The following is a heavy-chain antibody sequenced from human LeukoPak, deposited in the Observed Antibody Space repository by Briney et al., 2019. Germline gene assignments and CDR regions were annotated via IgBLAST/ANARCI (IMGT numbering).Heavy chain of an antibody. D-gene: IGHD6-13*01. CDR3: ARRELVQGEIFDY. CDR2: ISPYNGNT. V-gene: IGHV1-18*01. CDR1: GYTFTTYG. Sequence: ASVKVSCKASGYTFTTYGISWVRQAPGQGLEWMGWISPYNGNTKYAQKVQGRVTMTTDTSTSTAYMELRSLRSDDTAVYYCARRELVQGEIFDYWGQGTLVTVSS. J-gene: IGHJ4*02.